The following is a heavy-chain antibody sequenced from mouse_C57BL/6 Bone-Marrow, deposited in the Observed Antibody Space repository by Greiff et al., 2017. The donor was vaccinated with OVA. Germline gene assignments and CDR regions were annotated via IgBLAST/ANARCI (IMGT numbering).Heavy chain of an antibody. CDR3: AKRNYSSSLWFAY. J-gene: IGHJ3*01. CDR2: IDPSDSYT. Sequence: VQLQQPGAELVRPGTSVKLSCKASGYTFTSYWMHWVKQRPGPGLEWIGVIDPSDSYTNYNQKFKGKATLTVDTSSSTAYMQLSSLTSEDSAVYYCAKRNYSSSLWFAYWGQGTLVTVSA. CDR1: GYTFTSYW. D-gene: IGHD1-1*01. V-gene: IGHV1-59*01.